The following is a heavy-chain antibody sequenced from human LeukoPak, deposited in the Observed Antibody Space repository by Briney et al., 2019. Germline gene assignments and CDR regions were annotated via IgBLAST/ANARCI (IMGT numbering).Heavy chain of an antibody. J-gene: IGHJ5*02. CDR2: IYPGDSDT. CDR3: ARAHSGATMTPWGFDP. V-gene: IGHV5-51*01. Sequence: GESLKISCQGSGYSFAFYWIAWVRQTPGKGLEWMGIIYPGDSDTTYSPSFQGQVTISADRSISTAYLQWTSLKASDTAMYYCARAHSGATMTPWGFDPWGQGILVTVSS. D-gene: IGHD1-26*01. CDR1: GYSFAFYW.